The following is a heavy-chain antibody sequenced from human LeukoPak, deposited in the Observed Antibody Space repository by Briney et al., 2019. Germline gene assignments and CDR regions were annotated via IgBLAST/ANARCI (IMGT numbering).Heavy chain of an antibody. J-gene: IGHJ4*02. CDR1: GYAFTSYG. V-gene: IGHV1-18*04. D-gene: IGHD3-10*01. CDR3: ARGEDYGSGSYGFDY. Sequence: ASVKVSCKASGYAFTSYGISWVRQAPGQGLEWMGWISAYNGNTNYAQKLQGRVTMTTDTSTSTAYMELRSLRSDDTAVYYCARGEDYGSGSYGFDYWGQGTLVTVSS. CDR2: ISAYNGNT.